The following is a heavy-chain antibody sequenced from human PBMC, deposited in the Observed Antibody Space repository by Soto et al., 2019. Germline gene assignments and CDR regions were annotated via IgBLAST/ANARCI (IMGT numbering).Heavy chain of an antibody. Sequence: PGGSLRVSCAASGFTFSSYAMTWFRQAPGKGPEWVSGISFSGGATYYADYVKGRFTISRDNSKTTLYLQMNSLRAEDTAVYYCAKGAMRSFYALDVWGQGTTVTVYS. CDR2: ISFSGGAT. V-gene: IGHV3-23*01. CDR3: AKGAMRSFYALDV. D-gene: IGHD2-2*01. CDR1: GFTFSSYA. J-gene: IGHJ6*02.